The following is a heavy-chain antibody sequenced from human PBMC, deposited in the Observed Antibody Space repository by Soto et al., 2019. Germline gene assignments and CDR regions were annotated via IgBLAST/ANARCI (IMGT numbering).Heavy chain of an antibody. CDR1: GGSISSYY. Sequence: QVQLQESGPGLVKPSETLSLTCTVSGGSISSYYWSWIRQPAGKGLEWIGRIYTSGSTNYNPSRKSCGTMTEYTSKHPFSLKLSSVTAADSAVYYCANGGWMGDSWGQGTLVTVSS. D-gene: IGHD6-19*01. V-gene: IGHV4-4*07. J-gene: IGHJ4*02. CDR2: IYTSGST. CDR3: ANGGWMGDS.